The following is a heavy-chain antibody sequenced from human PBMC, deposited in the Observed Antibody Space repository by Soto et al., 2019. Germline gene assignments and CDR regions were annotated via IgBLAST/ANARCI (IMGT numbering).Heavy chain of an antibody. Sequence: PVGSLRLSGAASGFTFSDYYMNWIRQARGKGLEWVSYISSSGSTIYYADSVKGRFTISRDNAKNSLYLQTNRLRAEDTAVYYCARGKEYHLLYDHYYFDYWGQGTLVTVSS. CDR1: GFTFSDYY. CDR3: ARGKEYHLLYDHYYFDY. J-gene: IGHJ4*02. CDR2: ISSSGSTI. D-gene: IGHD2-2*02. V-gene: IGHV3-11*01.